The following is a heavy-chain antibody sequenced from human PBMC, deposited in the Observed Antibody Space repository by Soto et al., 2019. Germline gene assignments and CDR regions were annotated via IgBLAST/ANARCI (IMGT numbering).Heavy chain of an antibody. J-gene: IGHJ6*03. CDR3: ARVRISVWDYYYMDV. CDR2: ISSSSSYI. Sequence: GGSLRLSCAASGFTFSSYSMNWVRQAPGKGLEWVSSISSSSSYIYYADSVKGRFTISRDNAKNSLYLQMNSLRAEDTAVYYCARVRISVWDYYYMDVWGKGTTVTVSS. D-gene: IGHD1-26*01. V-gene: IGHV3-21*01. CDR1: GFTFSSYS.